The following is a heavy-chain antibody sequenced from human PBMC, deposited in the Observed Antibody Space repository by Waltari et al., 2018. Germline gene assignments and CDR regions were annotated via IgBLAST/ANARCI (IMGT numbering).Heavy chain of an antibody. CDR3: AKDRGYSSGGNWFDP. J-gene: IGHJ5*02. CDR2: ISGSGGIT. Sequence: EGQLVESGGGLVQPGGSLRLSCAASGFIFKNYAMSWVRQAPGKGLEWVSSISGSGGITENADSVKGRFSISRDNSKSTLYLQMNSLRAEDTAIYYCAKDRGYSSGGNWFDPWGQGTLVTVSS. D-gene: IGHD2-15*01. CDR1: GFIFKNYA. V-gene: IGHV3-23*04.